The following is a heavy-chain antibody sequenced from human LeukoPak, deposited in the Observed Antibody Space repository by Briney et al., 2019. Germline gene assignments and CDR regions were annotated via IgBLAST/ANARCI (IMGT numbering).Heavy chain of an antibody. V-gene: IGHV3-30*04. Sequence: PGGSLRLSCGASEFTFSSYAMYWVRQAPGKGLEWVAVISFDGRLKHYADSVKGRFTISRDNSKRTLYLQMDSLRGADTAVYYCAREIVGIAAAGVFDYWGQGTLVTVSS. CDR1: EFTFSSYA. J-gene: IGHJ4*02. CDR3: AREIVGIAAAGVFDY. CDR2: ISFDGRLK. D-gene: IGHD6-13*01.